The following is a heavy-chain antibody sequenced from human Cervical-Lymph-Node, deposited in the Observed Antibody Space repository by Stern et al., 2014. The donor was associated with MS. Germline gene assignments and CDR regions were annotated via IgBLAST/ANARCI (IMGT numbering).Heavy chain of an antibody. Sequence: VQLVESGAEVKKPGASVKVSCKASGYTFTGYYIHWVRQAPGQGLEWMGWINPNSGGSNYAQKFQGRVTMTRDTSITTAYMELSRLRSDDTAVYYCARDQGLGLLLREYFDYWGQGTLVTVSS. J-gene: IGHJ4*02. D-gene: IGHD3-22*01. CDR3: ARDQGLGLLLREYFDY. CDR1: GYTFTGYY. V-gene: IGHV1-2*02. CDR2: INPNSGGS.